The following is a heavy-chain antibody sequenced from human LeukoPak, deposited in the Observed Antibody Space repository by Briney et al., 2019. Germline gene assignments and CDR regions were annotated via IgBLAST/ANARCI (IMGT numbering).Heavy chain of an antibody. CDR1: GYSISSGYY. J-gene: IGHJ6*04. D-gene: IGHD3-10*01. V-gene: IGHV4-38-2*01. Sequence: KPSETLSLTCAVSGYSISSGYYWGWIRQPPGKGLEWIGSIFHSGSTYYNPSLKSRVNMSVDTSKNQISPKLSSVTAADTAVYYCARASGSYGSGSYYYYGMDVWGKGTTVTVSS. CDR2: IFHSGST. CDR3: ARASGSYGSGSYYYYGMDV.